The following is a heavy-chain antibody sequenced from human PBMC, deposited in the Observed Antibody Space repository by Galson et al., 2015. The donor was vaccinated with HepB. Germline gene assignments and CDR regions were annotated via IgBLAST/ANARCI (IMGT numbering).Heavy chain of an antibody. V-gene: IGHV1-46*01. CDR3: ARGPIVPTTSYSLEFDP. CDR2: INPSGGST. J-gene: IGHJ5*02. Sequence: VKVSCKASGYTFTSYYMHWVRQAPGQGLEWMGIINPSGGSTSYAQKFQGRVTMTRDTSTSTVYMELSSLRSEDTAVYYCARGPIVPTTSYSLEFDPWGQGTLVTVSS. D-gene: IGHD5-12*01. CDR1: GYTFTSYY.